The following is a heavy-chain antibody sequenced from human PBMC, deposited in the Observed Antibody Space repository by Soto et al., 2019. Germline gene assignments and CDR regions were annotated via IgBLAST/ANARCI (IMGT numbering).Heavy chain of an antibody. V-gene: IGHV4-30-4*01. Sequence: SETLSLTCTVSGGSISSGDYYWSWIRQPPGKGLEWIGYIYYSGSTYYNPSLKSRVTISVDTSKNQFSLKLSSVPAADTAVYYCARDRRGYDTGDNWFDPWGQGTLVTVSS. J-gene: IGHJ5*02. D-gene: IGHD5-12*01. CDR1: GGSISSGDYY. CDR2: IYYSGST. CDR3: ARDRRGYDTGDNWFDP.